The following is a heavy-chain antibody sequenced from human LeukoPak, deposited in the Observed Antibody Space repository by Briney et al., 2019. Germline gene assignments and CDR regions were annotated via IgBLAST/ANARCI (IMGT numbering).Heavy chain of an antibody. CDR3: ARGDGEYYYDRSGYYYDY. CDR1: GGTFSSYA. V-gene: IGHV1-2*02. Sequence: GASVKVSCKASGGTFSSYAISWVRQAPGQGLEWMGWISPNSGDTNYAQKFQGRVTMTRDTSISTAYMELSSLRSDDTAMYYCARGDGEYYYDRSGYYYDYWGQGTLVTVSS. J-gene: IGHJ4*02. CDR2: ISPNSGDT. D-gene: IGHD3-22*01.